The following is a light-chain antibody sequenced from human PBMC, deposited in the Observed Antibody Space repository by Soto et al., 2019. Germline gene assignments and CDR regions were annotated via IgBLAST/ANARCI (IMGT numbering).Light chain of an antibody. CDR2: KAS. CDR1: QTISSW. Sequence: DIHMTQSRSTLTGPVLGIVTITCRASQTISSWLAWYQQKPGKAPKLLIYKASTLKGGVPSRFSGSRSGPDFTLTISSLQPEDFATYYCQQSYSSPPTFGQGTKVDIK. J-gene: IGKJ1*01. V-gene: IGKV1-5*03. CDR3: QQSYSSPPT.